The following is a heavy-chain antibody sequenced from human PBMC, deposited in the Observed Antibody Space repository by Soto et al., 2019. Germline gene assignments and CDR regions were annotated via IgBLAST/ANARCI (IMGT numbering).Heavy chain of an antibody. CDR2: INPSGGST. D-gene: IGHD5-12*01. V-gene: IGHV1-46*01. J-gene: IGHJ3*02. CDR1: GYTFTSYY. CDR3: ARDGHEMATIRRNDAFDR. Sequence: QVQLVQSGAEVKKPGASVKVSCKASGYTFTSYYMHWVRQAPGQGLDWMGIINPSGGSTSYAQKYQGRVNMTRDTTTSTGNMELSSLRSEDTAVYYCARDGHEMATIRRNDAFDRWGQVTMVTVSS.